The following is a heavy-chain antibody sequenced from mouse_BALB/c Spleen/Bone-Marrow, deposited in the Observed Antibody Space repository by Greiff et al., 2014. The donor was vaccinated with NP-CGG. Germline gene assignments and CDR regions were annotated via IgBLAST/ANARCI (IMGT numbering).Heavy chain of an antibody. V-gene: IGHV1S137*01. Sequence: QVQLQQPGAKLVRPRVSVKISCKGSGYTFTDHAIHWVKRSHAKSLEWIGVISGYYGDAIYNQKFKGKATMTVDKSSSTAYMELARLTSEDSAIYYCARSGKVRNAMDYWGQGTSVTVSS. J-gene: IGHJ4*01. D-gene: IGHD2-14*01. CDR3: ARSGKVRNAMDY. CDR2: ISGYYGDA. CDR1: GYTFTDHA.